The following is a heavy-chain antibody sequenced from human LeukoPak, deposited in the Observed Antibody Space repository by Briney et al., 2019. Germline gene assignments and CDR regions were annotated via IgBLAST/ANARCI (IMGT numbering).Heavy chain of an antibody. Sequence: GGSLRLSCAVSGFIYNTYAMTWVRQAPGKGLEWVSSIDNSGDYTYYADSVKGRFTISRDNSRNTLYLQLSSLRVEDTALYYCGKQFSSSWQFDPRGQGTLVTVPS. CDR1: GFIYNTYA. V-gene: IGHV3-23*01. CDR2: IDNSGDYT. D-gene: IGHD6-13*01. CDR3: GKQFSSSWQFDP. J-gene: IGHJ5*02.